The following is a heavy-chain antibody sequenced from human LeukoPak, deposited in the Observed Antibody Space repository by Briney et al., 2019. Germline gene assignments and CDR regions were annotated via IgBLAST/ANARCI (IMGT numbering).Heavy chain of an antibody. J-gene: IGHJ5*02. CDR2: IYSGGST. CDR1: GFTVSSSY. CDR3: ARVGRYNWFDP. Sequence: PGGSLRLSRAASGFTVSSSYMSWVRQAPGKGLEWVSIIYSGGSTYYADSVKGRFTISRDNSKNTLYLQTDSLRADDTAVYFCARVGRYNWFDPWGQGTLVTVSS. V-gene: IGHV3-53*01.